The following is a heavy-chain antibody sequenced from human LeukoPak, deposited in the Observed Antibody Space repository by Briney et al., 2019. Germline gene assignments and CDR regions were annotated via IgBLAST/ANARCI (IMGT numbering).Heavy chain of an antibody. Sequence: PGGSLRLSCTASGFTFGDYAMSWVRQAPGKGLEWVSGISGSGGSTYYADSVKGRFTISRDNSKNTLYLQMNSLRAEDTAVYYCAKPAYCSGGSCYSIGYFDYWGQGTLVTVSS. CDR3: AKPAYCSGGSCYSIGYFDY. CDR1: GFTFGDYA. D-gene: IGHD2-15*01. V-gene: IGHV3-23*01. J-gene: IGHJ4*02. CDR2: ISGSGGST.